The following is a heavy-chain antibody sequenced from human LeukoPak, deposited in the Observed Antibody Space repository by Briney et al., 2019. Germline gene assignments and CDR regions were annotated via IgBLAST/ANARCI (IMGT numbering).Heavy chain of an antibody. CDR1: GYTFTSYD. J-gene: IGHJ4*02. CDR2: MNPNSGNT. V-gene: IGHV1-8*01. CDR3: ARDSALAQAVMFDY. D-gene: IGHD6-19*01. Sequence: ASVKVSCKASGYTFTSYDINWVRQATGQGLEWMGWMNPNSGNTGYAQKFQGRVTMTRNTSISTAYMELSSLRSEDTAVYYCARDSALAQAVMFDYWGQGTLVTVSS.